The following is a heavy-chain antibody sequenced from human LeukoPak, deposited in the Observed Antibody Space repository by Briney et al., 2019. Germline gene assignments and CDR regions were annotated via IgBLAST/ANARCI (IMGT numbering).Heavy chain of an antibody. J-gene: IGHJ6*03. CDR1: GYSISSGYY. CDR2: LYHSDSI. V-gene: IGHV4-38-2*01. Sequence: PSETLSLTCAVSGYSISSGYYWIWIRQPPGKGLEWIGSLYHSDSIYYNPSLESRVTMSVVTSKNQFSLKLSFVTAADTAVYYCARQHDSYHYYYVDVWGTGTTVTVSS. D-gene: IGHD6-13*01. CDR3: ARQHDSYHYYYVDV.